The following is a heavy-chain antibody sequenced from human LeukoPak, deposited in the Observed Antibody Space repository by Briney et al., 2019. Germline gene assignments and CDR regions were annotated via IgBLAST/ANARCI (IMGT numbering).Heavy chain of an antibody. CDR3: ARVRYGSGSYYNDY. D-gene: IGHD3-10*01. Sequence: GGSLRPSCAASGFTFSSYSMHWVRQTPGKGLEYVSAINNNGGRTYYANSVKGRFTISRDNSKNTLFLQMGSLRDEDMGVYYCARVRYGSGSYYNDYWGQGTLVTVSS. CDR1: GFTFSSYS. CDR2: INNNGGRT. J-gene: IGHJ4*02. V-gene: IGHV3-64*01.